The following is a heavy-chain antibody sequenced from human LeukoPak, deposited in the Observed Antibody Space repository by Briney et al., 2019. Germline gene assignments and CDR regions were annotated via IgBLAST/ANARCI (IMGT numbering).Heavy chain of an antibody. J-gene: IGHJ5*02. D-gene: IGHD3-3*01. CDR3: PRTAQPQLRFLEWLRPWFDP. CDR2: IYNNENT. Sequence: RPSETLSLTCTVSGGSVSSYYWSWLRQPPGKGLEWVCYIYNNENTKYNASLESRVTMSVDTSKNQFSMKLSSVTAADTAVYYRPRTAQPQLRFLEWLRPWFDPWGQGTLVTVSS. V-gene: IGHV4-4*09. CDR1: GGSVSSYY.